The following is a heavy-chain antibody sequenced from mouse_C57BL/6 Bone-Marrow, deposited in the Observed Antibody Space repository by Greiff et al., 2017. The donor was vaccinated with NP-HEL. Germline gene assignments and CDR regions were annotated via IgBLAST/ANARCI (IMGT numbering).Heavy chain of an antibody. CDR3: ARQGWLLRPHWYFDV. V-gene: IGHV5-9*01. J-gene: IGHJ1*03. CDR2: ISGGGGNT. D-gene: IGHD2-3*01. CDR1: GFTFSSYT. Sequence: EVMLVESGGGLVKPGGSLKLSCAASGFTFSSYTMSWVRQTPEKRLEWVATISGGGGNTYYPDSVKGRFTISRDNAKNTLYLQMSSLRSEDTALYYCARQGWLLRPHWYFDVWGTGTTVTVSS.